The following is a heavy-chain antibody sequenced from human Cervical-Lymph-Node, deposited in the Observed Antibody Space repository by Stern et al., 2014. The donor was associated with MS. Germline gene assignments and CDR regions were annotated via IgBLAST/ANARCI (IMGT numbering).Heavy chain of an antibody. Sequence: QVQLVQSGSELRKPGASVKVSCKASGYTFNVYGINWVRQAPGQGLEWMGMIDTKTGNPTYARGFTGRFVFSLDTSVSAAYLQISSREAEDTAVYYCARTLDLDYWGQGTLVTVSS. CDR2: IDTKTGNP. CDR1: GYTFNVYG. CDR3: ARTLDLDY. D-gene: IGHD3-9*01. V-gene: IGHV7-4-1*01. J-gene: IGHJ4*02.